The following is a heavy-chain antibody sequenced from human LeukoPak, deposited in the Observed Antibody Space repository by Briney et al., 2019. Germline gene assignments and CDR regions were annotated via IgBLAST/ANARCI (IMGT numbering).Heavy chain of an antibody. Sequence: ASVKVSCKASGYTFTSYGISWVRQAPGQGLEWMGWISAHNGNTNYAQKLQGRVTMTTDTSTSTAYMELRSLRSDDTAVYYCAREHYDSSGYPVYYYYGMDVWGQGTTVTVSS. D-gene: IGHD3-22*01. CDR1: GYTFTSYG. CDR3: AREHYDSSGYPVYYYYGMDV. V-gene: IGHV1-18*01. CDR2: ISAHNGNT. J-gene: IGHJ6*02.